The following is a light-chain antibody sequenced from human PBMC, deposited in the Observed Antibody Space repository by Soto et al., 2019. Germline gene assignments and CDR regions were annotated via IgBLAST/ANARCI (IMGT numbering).Light chain of an antibody. J-gene: IGKJ1*01. CDR3: QQYGSSPQA. V-gene: IGKV3-20*01. CDR2: GAC. Sequence: IVLKHSLGSLFLSTRERATLSCRASQSVSSSYLAWYQQKPGQAPRLLIYGACSRATGIPDRFSGSGSGTDFTLTISRLEPEDFAVYYCQQYGSSPQAFGQGTKVDIK. CDR1: QSVSSSY.